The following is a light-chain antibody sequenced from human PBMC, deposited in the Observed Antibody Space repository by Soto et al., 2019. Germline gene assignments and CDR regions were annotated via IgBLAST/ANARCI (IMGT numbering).Light chain of an antibody. Sequence: QSALTQPASVSGSRGQSITISCNGTSSDVGAYNSVSWYQQHPGKAPKLIIYDVSTRPSGISDRFSGSKSGNTASLTISGLQAEDESDYYCSSYTTSVTYVFGTGTKVTVL. CDR2: DVS. CDR1: SSDVGAYNS. V-gene: IGLV2-14*01. J-gene: IGLJ1*01. CDR3: SSYTTSVTYV.